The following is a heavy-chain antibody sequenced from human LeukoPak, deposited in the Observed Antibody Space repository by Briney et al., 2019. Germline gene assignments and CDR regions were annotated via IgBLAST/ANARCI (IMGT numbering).Heavy chain of an antibody. CDR3: AKDIFHYGSGSYSQPFDY. Sequence: GGSLRLSCAASGFTFSSYAMSWVRQAPGKGLEWVSAISGSGGSTYYADSVKSRFTISRDNSKNTLYLQMNRLRAEDTDVYYCAKDIFHYGSGSYSQPFDYWGPRTLVTASS. D-gene: IGHD3-10*01. J-gene: IGHJ4*02. CDR1: GFTFSSYA. CDR2: ISGSGGST. V-gene: IGHV3-23*01.